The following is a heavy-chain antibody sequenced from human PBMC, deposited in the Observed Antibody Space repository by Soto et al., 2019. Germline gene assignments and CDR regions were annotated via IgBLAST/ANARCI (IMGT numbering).Heavy chain of an antibody. J-gene: IGHJ6*02. Sequence: ASVKVSCKASGYTFTNFAMHWVRQAPGQRLEWMGWINAGNGNTKYSQKFQGRVTITRDTSASTAYMDLSSLTSEDTAVYYCAGADSSRDNYGMDVWGQGTTVTVSS. CDR2: INAGNGNT. D-gene: IGHD6-13*01. CDR3: AGADSSRDNYGMDV. CDR1: GYTFTNFA. V-gene: IGHV1-3*01.